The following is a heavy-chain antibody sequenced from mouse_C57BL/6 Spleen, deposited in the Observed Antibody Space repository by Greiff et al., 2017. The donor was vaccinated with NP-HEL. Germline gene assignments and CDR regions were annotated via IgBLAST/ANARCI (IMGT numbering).Heavy chain of an antibody. CDR2: IDPADSYT. CDR3: GRRSQENYAMDY. CDR1: GYTFTSYC. Sequence: QVQLQQSGAELVMPGASVKLSCKASGYTFTSYCMHWVKQRPGQGLEWIGEIDPADSYTKYNQKFKGKSTLTADKSSSTAYMQLSSLTSEDSAVYYCGRRSQENYAMDYWGQGTSVTVSS. J-gene: IGHJ4*01. V-gene: IGHV1-69*01.